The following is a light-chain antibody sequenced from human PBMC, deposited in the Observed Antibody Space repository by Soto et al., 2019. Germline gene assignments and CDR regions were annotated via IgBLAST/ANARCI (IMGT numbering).Light chain of an antibody. CDR3: QQYGGSPFT. CDR2: GAS. V-gene: IGKV3-20*01. CDR1: QSIFNNY. Sequence: EIVLTQSPGTLSLSPRERATLSCRARQSIFNNYLAWYQQKPGQAPRLLVYGASFRATGIPDRFSGSGSGTYFTLTISRLAPEDFAVYYCQQYGGSPFTFGQGTRLEIK. J-gene: IGKJ2*01.